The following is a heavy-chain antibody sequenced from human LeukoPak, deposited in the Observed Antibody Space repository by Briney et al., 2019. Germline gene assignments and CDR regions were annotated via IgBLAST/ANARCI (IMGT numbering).Heavy chain of an antibody. Sequence: SVKVSCKASGGTFSSYAISWVRQAPGQGLEWMGGIIPIFGTANYAQKFQGRVTITADESTSTAYMELSSLRSEDTAVYYCARPSSGFGDYYYGMDVWGQGTTVTVSS. CDR2: IIPIFGTA. CDR3: ARPSSGFGDYYYGMDV. V-gene: IGHV1-69*13. CDR1: GGTFSSYA. D-gene: IGHD6-25*01. J-gene: IGHJ6*02.